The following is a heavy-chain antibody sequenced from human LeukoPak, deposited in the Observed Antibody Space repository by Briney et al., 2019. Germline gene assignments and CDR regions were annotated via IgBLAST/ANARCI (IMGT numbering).Heavy chain of an antibody. V-gene: IGHV3-30*03. J-gene: IGHJ4*02. CDR2: YSSGGKHP. D-gene: IGHD2/OR15-2a*01. CDR1: GFDFNNYV. CDR3: AIGADYCFPN. Sequence: GGSLRLSCAASGFDFNNYVIHWVRQAPGKGLEWVTIYSSGGKHPYSADSVKGRFTPSRDNSKNTIYLQMNSLRPEDTALYFCAIGADYCFPNWGQGTLVTVSS.